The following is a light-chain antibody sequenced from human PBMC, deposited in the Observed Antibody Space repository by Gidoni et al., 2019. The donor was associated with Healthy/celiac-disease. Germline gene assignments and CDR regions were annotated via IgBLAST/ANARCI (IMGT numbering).Light chain of an antibody. CDR1: QSLLHSNGYNY. CDR3: IQALQTPPT. CDR2: LGS. V-gene: IGKV2-28*01. Sequence: DIVMTQSPLSLPVTPGEPASISCRSSQSLLHSNGYNYLDWYLQKPGQSPHLLIYLGSNRASGVPDRFSGSGSGTDFTLKISRVEAEDVGVYYCIQALQTPPTFGQGTKLEIK. J-gene: IGKJ2*01.